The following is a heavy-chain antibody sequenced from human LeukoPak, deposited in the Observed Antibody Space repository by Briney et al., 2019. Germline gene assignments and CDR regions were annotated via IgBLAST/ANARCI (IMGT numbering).Heavy chain of an antibody. CDR3: ARRYSSSWSGFDS. CDR1: GFTISNSW. CDR2: IRQDGSEK. Sequence: PAGSLVPSCEGSGFTISNSWMSWVRQAPGKGLEWVANIRQDGSEKYYVDSVKGRFTISRDNAKNSLYLQMNSLRGEDTAVYYCARRYSSSWSGFDSWHQATLVTVSS. D-gene: IGHD6-13*01. J-gene: IGHJ5*01. V-gene: IGHV3-7*04.